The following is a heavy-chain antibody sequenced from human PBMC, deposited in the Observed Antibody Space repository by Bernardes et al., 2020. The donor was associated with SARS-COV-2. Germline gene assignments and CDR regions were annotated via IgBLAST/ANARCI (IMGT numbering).Heavy chain of an antibody. CDR3: AREEWVATMTGNYYHYYYGMDV. J-gene: IGHJ6*02. V-gene: IGHV3-53*01. CDR2: IYSGGGT. Sequence: GGSLRLSCAVSGFTVSTSSMSWVRQAPGKGPEWVAVIYSGGGTYNADSVQGRIIISRDISKNTVNLQMNSLRVEDTAVYYCAREEWVATMTGNYYHYYYGMDVWGQGTTVTVSS. CDR1: GFTVSTSS. D-gene: IGHD5-12*01.